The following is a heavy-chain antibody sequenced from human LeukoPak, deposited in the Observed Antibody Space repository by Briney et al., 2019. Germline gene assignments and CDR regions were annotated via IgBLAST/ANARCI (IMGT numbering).Heavy chain of an antibody. V-gene: IGHV3-73*01. J-gene: IGHJ3*02. CDR2: IRSKANGYAT. CDR3: ASGGGVLAAFDI. D-gene: IGHD2-8*01. Sequence: GGSLRLSCGASGFSFSASSMHWVRQAPGKGLEWVGRIRSKANGYATHFAASVDGRSTVSRDDSKNTIYLHMNSLKTEDTGVYYCASGGGVLAAFDIWGQGTMVLVSS. CDR1: GFSFSASS.